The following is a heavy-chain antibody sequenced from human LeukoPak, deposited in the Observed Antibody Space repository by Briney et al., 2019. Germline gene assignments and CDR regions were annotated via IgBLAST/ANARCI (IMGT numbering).Heavy chain of an antibody. CDR2: IYHSGST. CDR3: ARANTAMVTGY. J-gene: IGHJ4*02. Sequence: SETLSLTCAVSGYSIGSGYYWGWIRPPPGKGLEWIGSIYHSGSTYYNPSLKSRVTISVDTSKNQFSLKLSSVTAADTAVYYCARANTAMVTGYWGQGTLVTVSS. D-gene: IGHD5-18*01. CDR1: GYSIGSGYY. V-gene: IGHV4-38-2*01.